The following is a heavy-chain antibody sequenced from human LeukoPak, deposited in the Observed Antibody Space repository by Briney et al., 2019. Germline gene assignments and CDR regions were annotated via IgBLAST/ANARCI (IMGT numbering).Heavy chain of an antibody. CDR3: ARDPGITIFGVVTHDGFDI. D-gene: IGHD3-3*01. Sequence: SETLSLTCTVSGYSISSGYYWGWIRQPPGKGVEWIGSIYHSGSTYYNPSLKSRVTISVDTSKNQFSLKLSSVTAADTAVYYCARDPGITIFGVVTHDGFDIWGQGTMVTISS. V-gene: IGHV4-38-2*02. CDR2: IYHSGST. CDR1: GYSISSGYY. J-gene: IGHJ3*02.